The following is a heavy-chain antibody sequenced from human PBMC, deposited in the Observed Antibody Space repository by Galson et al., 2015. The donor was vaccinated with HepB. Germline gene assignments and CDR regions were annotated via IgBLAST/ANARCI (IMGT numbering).Heavy chain of an antibody. Sequence: SLRLSCAASGFSFSTYSMNWVRQAPGKGLEWVSSISSSSNYIYYADSVKGRFTISRDNAKNSLYLQMNSLRAEDTAVYYCASTGAYGIPRPDWFDPWGQGTLVTVSS. D-gene: IGHD1-26*01. CDR1: GFSFSTYS. V-gene: IGHV3-21*04. CDR2: ISSSSNYI. J-gene: IGHJ5*02. CDR3: ASTGAYGIPRPDWFDP.